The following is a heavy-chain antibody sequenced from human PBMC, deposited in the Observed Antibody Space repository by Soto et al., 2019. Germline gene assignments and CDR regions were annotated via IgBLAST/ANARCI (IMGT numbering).Heavy chain of an antibody. D-gene: IGHD3-3*01. Sequence: EVQLVESGGGLVQPGGSLRLSCAASGFTFSSYWMSWVRQAPGKGLGWVANIKQDGSEKHYVDSVKGRFTISIDNAKKSVALKMNGLRYEDTAVYYCARDWPDPIFGVTWGQGTLVTVSS. CDR1: GFTFSSYW. CDR2: IKQDGSEK. V-gene: IGHV3-7*01. CDR3: ARDWPDPIFGVT. J-gene: IGHJ5*02.